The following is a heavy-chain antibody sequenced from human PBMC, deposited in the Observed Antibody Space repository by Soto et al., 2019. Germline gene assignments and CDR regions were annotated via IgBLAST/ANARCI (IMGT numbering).Heavy chain of an antibody. CDR1: GGSISRHNW. CDR3: ARLVTPDSYSDT. CDR2: IYHSGDT. J-gene: IGHJ4*02. V-gene: IGHV4-4*02. Sequence: PSETLSLTCAVAGGSISRHNWGSWVRQPPGKGLGWIGEIYHSGDTNYSPSLKSRVSSSLDQSKNQFSLKLNSLTAADTAVYHGARLVTPDSYSDTWGQGKLVTASS. D-gene: IGHD2-21*02.